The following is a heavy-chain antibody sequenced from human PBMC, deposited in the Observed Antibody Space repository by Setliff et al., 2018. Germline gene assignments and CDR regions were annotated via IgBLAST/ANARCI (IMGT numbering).Heavy chain of an antibody. D-gene: IGHD2-21*02. V-gene: IGHV3-11*01. CDR2: IASNGYFT. J-gene: IGHJ3*02. CDR1: GFAFGDHY. CDR3: AKGGGDWDNQHYVYDI. Sequence: GESLKISCAASGFAFGDHYMSWIRQAPGKGLEWLAYIASNGYFTDYADAVKGRFVISRDNSQNSLHLQINGLRVEDTAEYYCAKGGGDWDNQHYVYDIWGQGTMVTVS.